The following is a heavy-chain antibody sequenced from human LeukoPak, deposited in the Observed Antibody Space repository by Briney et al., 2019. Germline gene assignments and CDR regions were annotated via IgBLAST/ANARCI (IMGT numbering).Heavy chain of an antibody. D-gene: IGHD1-26*01. CDR2: VSYDGTNK. CDR1: GFTFSSYA. CDR3: APAPRGSYPES. J-gene: IGHJ4*02. V-gene: IGHV3-30-3*01. Sequence: PGGSLRLSCAASGFTFSSYAIHWVRQAPGKGLEWVAVVSYDGTNKYYADSVKGRFTISRDNSKNTLYLQMNSPRAEDTAVYYCAPAPRGSYPESWGQGTLVTVSS.